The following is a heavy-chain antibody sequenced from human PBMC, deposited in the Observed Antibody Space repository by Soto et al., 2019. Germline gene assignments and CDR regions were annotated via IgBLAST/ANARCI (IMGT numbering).Heavy chain of an antibody. CDR3: ARVGPYSYPRQLPSPDHYYGMDV. V-gene: IGHV3-30-3*01. Sequence: PGGSLRLSCAASGFTFSSYAMHWVRQAPGKGLEWVAVISYDGSNKYYADSVKGRFTISRDNSKNTLYLQMNSLRAEDTAVYYCARVGPYSYPRQLPSPDHYYGMDVWGQGTTVTVSS. CDR1: GFTFSSYA. J-gene: IGHJ6*02. D-gene: IGHD2-2*01. CDR2: ISYDGSNK.